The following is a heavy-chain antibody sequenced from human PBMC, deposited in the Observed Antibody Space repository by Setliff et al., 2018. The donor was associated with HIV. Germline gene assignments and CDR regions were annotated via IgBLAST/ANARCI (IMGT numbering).Heavy chain of an antibody. CDR3: AARPGVDSSGYYDYYYMDV. Sequence: SVKVSCKGSGYTFTTYSIHWVRQAPGQSLEWMGWISVGKGDTNYAQKFQERVTITRDMSTSTSYMELTNLRSEDTAVYYCAARPGVDSSGYYDYYYMDVWAKGTTVTVSS. D-gene: IGHD3-22*01. J-gene: IGHJ6*03. V-gene: IGHV1-58*02. CDR1: GYTFTTYS. CDR2: ISVGKGDT.